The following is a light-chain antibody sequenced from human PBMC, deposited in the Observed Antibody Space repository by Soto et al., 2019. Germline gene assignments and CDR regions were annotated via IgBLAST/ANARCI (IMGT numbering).Light chain of an antibody. Sequence: EIVKTQSPVTLSVSPGERATLSCRASHHVATNLAWYQQKPGQPPRLLIYGASTRATGVSARFSGSGSGTEFTLTICSLQSDDFAVYYCQQYTARPPWTFGQGTRV. CDR1: HHVATN. J-gene: IGKJ1*01. V-gene: IGKV3-15*01. CDR2: GAS. CDR3: QQYTARPPWT.